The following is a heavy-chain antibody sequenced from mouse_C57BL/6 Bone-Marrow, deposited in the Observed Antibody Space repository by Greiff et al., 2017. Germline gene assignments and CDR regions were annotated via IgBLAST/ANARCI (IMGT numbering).Heavy chain of an antibody. V-gene: IGHV3-8*01. J-gene: IGHJ1*03. CDR3: AGYGYKWDFDV. D-gene: IGHD2-2*01. CDR1: GYSITSDY. Sequence: EVKVIESGPGLAKPSQTLSLTCSATGYSITSDYWNWIRKFPGNKLEYMGYISYSGSTSYYPSLNSRISITRDTSKNQYYLQVNSVTTEDTATYYCAGYGYKWDFDVWGTGTTVTVSS. CDR2: ISYSGST.